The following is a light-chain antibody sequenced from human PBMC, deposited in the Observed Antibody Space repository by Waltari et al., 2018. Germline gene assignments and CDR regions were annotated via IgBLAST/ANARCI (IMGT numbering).Light chain of an antibody. V-gene: IGLV2-14*01. CDR3: SSYTSSNTYV. CDR2: DVS. CDR1: SSDVGGYTH. J-gene: IGLJ1*01. Sequence: QSALTQPASVSGSPGQSITISCTGTSSDVGGYTHVSWYQQHPGKAPKVMIYDVSKRPSGVSNRFSGSKSGNTASLTISGLQAEDEADYYCSSYTSSNTYVVGTGTKVTVL.